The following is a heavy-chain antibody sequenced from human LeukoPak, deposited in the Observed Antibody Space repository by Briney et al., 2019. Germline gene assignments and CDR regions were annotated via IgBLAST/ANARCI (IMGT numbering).Heavy chain of an antibody. V-gene: IGHV3-7*05. CDR2: IKQDESEK. CDR1: GFTLSNYW. D-gene: IGHD6-13*01. Sequence: GGSLRLSCTASGFTLSNYWMSWVRQTPEKGLEWVSNIKQDESEKVYVDSVKGRFTISRDNAKSSLYLQMNGLRADDTAVYYCARDPYSSTWSYGVDIWGQGTMVTVSS. J-gene: IGHJ6*02. CDR3: ARDPYSSTWSYGVDI.